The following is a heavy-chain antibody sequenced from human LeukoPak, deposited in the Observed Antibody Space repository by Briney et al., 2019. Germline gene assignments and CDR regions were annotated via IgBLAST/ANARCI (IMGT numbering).Heavy chain of an antibody. Sequence: KPSETLSLTCTVSGGSVSAVSDYWVWIRQSPGKGPEWIGNIYYTGSTHYNPSLKSRVFMSVDTSKNQFSLEVTSVTASDTALYFCARLVCDACYPAGNWFDPWGQGTLVTVSS. CDR1: GGSVSAVSDY. D-gene: IGHD2-21*02. J-gene: IGHJ5*02. CDR3: ARLVCDACYPAGNWFDP. CDR2: IYYTGST. V-gene: IGHV4-39*01.